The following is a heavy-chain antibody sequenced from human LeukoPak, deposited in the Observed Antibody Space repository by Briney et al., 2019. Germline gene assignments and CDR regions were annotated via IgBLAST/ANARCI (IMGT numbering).Heavy chain of an antibody. CDR3: ARHGDQWGTTSLAAADEPHFDY. Sequence: SETLSLTCTVSGGSISSSSYYWGWIRQPPGKGLEWIGSIYYSGSTYYNPSLKSRVTISVDTSKNQFSLKLSSVTAADTAVYYCARHGDQWGTTSLAAADEPHFDYWGQGTLVTVSS. D-gene: IGHD6-13*01. J-gene: IGHJ4*02. CDR2: IYYSGST. CDR1: GGSISSSSYY. V-gene: IGHV4-39*01.